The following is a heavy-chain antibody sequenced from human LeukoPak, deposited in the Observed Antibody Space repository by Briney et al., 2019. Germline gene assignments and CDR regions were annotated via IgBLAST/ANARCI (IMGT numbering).Heavy chain of an antibody. D-gene: IGHD3-22*01. CDR2: IYFSGSF. Sequence: SETLSLTCTVSGASIRITSYYWGWLRQPPWKGLEWIGSIYFSGSFYYNLSLKSRVTISIDTSKNQFSLKLNSVTATDTSVYYCARLDEMGAHYSDSRGHFDYWGQGIQVTVSS. CDR1: GASIRITSYY. J-gene: IGHJ4*02. CDR3: ARLDEMGAHYSDSRGHFDY. V-gene: IGHV4-39*01.